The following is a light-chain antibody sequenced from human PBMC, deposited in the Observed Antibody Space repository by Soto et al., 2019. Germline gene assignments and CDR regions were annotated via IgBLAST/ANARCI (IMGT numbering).Light chain of an antibody. Sequence: AIRMTQSPSSFSASTGDRVTITCRASQGISSYLAWYQQKPGKAPKLLIYAASTLQSGVPSRFSGSRSGTDFTLTISCLQSEDFATYYCQQYYSYPPYTFGQGTKLEIK. CDR2: AAS. CDR1: QGISSY. J-gene: IGKJ2*01. V-gene: IGKV1-8*01. CDR3: QQYYSYPPYT.